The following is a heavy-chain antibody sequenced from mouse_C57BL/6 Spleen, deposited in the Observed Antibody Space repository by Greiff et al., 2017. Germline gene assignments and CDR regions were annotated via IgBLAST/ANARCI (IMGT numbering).Heavy chain of an antibody. Sequence: EVKLLESGGGLVKPGGSLKLSCAASGFTFSDYGMHWVRQAPEKGLEWVAYISSGSSTIYYADTVKGRFTISRDNAKNTLFLLMTSMRSEDTAMYYCARGTGTGFAYWGQGTLVTVSA. D-gene: IGHD4-1*01. CDR2: ISSGSSTI. V-gene: IGHV5-17*01. CDR3: ARGTGTGFAY. J-gene: IGHJ3*01. CDR1: GFTFSDYG.